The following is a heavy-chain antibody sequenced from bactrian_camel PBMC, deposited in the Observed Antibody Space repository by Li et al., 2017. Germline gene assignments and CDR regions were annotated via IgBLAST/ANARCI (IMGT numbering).Heavy chain of an antibody. CDR1: ADTTTDYC. CDR2: VNSGGDMT. Sequence: HVQLVESGGGSVQSGGSLRLSCAVSADTTTDYCMGWVRQAPGKGLEWVSSVNSGGDMTYYTDSVKGRFTISRDNAKNTVYLQLNSLKTEDMAMYYCAKASYGDSWYDFAYWGQGTQVTVS. V-gene: IGHV3S1*01. CDR3: AKASYGDSWYDFAY. D-gene: IGHD6*01. J-gene: IGHJ6*01.